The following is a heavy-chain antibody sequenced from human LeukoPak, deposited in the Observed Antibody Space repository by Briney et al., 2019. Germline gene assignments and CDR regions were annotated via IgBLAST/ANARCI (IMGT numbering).Heavy chain of an antibody. V-gene: IGHV1-69*08. J-gene: IGHJ5*02. CDR1: GGTVSDYS. D-gene: IGHD5-12*01. CDR3: VRSGYDYDWFDP. Sequence: SVKVSCKASGGTVSDYSISWVRQAPGQGLEWMGRIIPLLGTTHCAQNFQGSFTMTADKSTTSVYMELSSLRSEDTAVYYCVRSGYDYDWFDPWGQGTLVTVSS. CDR2: IIPLLGTT.